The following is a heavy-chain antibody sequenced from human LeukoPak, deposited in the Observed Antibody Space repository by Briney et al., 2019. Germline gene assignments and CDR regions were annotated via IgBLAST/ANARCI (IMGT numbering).Heavy chain of an antibody. CDR1: GGSISSYY. J-gene: IGHJ4*02. CDR2: VYYSGTT. Sequence: SETLSLTCTVSGGSISSYYWSWIRQPPGKGLEWIGYVYYSGTTNYNPSLKSRVTISVDTSKNQFSLNLKSITAADTAVYYCARGGTTWYFEDWGQGTLVTVSS. D-gene: IGHD1/OR15-1a*01. CDR3: ARGGTTWYFED. V-gene: IGHV4-59*01.